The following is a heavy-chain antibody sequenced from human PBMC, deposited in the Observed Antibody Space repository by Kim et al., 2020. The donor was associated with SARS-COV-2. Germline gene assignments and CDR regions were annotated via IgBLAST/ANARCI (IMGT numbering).Heavy chain of an antibody. CDR1: GGSISSGDYY. CDR2: IYYSGST. Sequence: SETLSLTCTVSGGSISSGDYYWSWIRQPPGKGLEWIGYIYYSGSTYYNQSLKSRVTISVDTSKNQFSLKLSSVTAADTAVYYCAREERLYSGYDSYFDYWGQGTLVTVSS. V-gene: IGHV4-30-4*01. D-gene: IGHD5-12*01. CDR3: AREERLYSGYDSYFDY. J-gene: IGHJ4*02.